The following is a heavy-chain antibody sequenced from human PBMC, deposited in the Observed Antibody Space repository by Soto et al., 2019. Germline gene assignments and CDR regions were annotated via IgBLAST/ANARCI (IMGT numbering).Heavy chain of an antibody. V-gene: IGHV4-4*02. J-gene: IGHJ6*02. CDR1: GGSISSSNW. CDR3: ARVGCSGGSCYSGYYGMDV. D-gene: IGHD2-15*01. Sequence: PSETLSLTCAVSGGSISSSNWWSWVRQPPGKGLEWIGEIYHSGSTNYNPSLKSRVTISVDKSKNQFSLKLSSVTAADTAVYYCARVGCSGGSCYSGYYGMDVWGQGTTVTVSS. CDR2: IYHSGST.